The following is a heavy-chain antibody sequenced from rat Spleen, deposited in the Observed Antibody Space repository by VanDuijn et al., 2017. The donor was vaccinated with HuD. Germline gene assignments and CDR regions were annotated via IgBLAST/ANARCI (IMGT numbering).Heavy chain of an antibody. CDR2: INSAGST. Sequence: EVQLQESGPGLVKPSQSLSLTCSVTGHSITSGYRWNWIRKFPGNKLEWMGYINSAGSTNYNPSLKSRISLTRDTSKNQFFLQVNSVTTEDTATYYCARLELGWYFDFWGPGTMVTVSS. J-gene: IGHJ1*01. CDR1: GHSITSGYR. D-gene: IGHD5-1*01. CDR3: ARLELGWYFDF. V-gene: IGHV3-3*01.